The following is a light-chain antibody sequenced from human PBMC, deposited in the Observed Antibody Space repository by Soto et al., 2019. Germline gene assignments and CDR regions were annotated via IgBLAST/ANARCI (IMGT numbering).Light chain of an antibody. J-gene: IGKJ4*01. Sequence: EIVMTQSPATLSMSPGERVVLSCRATQTVTNKLAWYQQKPGQAPRLLIYDASTRATGIPARFSGSGSGTEFTLTISSLQSEDFVLYYCQQYNSWPVTFGGGTKVEIK. V-gene: IGKV3-15*01. CDR1: QTVTNK. CDR2: DAS. CDR3: QQYNSWPVT.